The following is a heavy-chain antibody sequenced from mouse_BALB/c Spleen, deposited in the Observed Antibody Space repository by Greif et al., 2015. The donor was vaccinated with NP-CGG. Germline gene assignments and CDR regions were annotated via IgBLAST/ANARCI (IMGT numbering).Heavy chain of an antibody. CDR1: GYTFTSYY. J-gene: IGHJ4*01. V-gene: IGHV1S56*01. CDR2: IYPGDGST. Sequence: VQLQQSGPELVKPGASVKMSCKASGYTFTSYYIHWVKQRPGQGLEWIGWIYPGDGSTKYNEKFKGKTTLTADKSSSTAYMLLSSLTSEDSAIYFCARPRKGSYAMDYWGQGTSVTVSS. CDR3: ARPRKGSYAMDY.